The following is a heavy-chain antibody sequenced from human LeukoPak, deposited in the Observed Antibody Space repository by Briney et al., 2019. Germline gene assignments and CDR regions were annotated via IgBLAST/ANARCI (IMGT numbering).Heavy chain of an antibody. J-gene: IGHJ4*02. Sequence: ASVKVSCKASGYTFTSYDINWVRQGTGQGLEWMGWMNPNSGNTGYAQKFQGRVTMTRNTSISTDYMELSSLRSEDTAVYYCERGSNMITFGGLIVYYFDYWGQGTLVTVSS. CDR2: MNPNSGNT. V-gene: IGHV1-8*01. D-gene: IGHD3-16*02. CDR1: GYTFTSYD. CDR3: ERGSNMITFGGLIVYYFDY.